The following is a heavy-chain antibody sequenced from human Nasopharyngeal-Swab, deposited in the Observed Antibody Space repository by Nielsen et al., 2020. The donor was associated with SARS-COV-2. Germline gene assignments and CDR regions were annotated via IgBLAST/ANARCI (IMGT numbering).Heavy chain of an antibody. Sequence: VRQMPGKGLEWMGRIDPSDSYTNYSPSFQGHVTISADKSISTAYLQWSSLKASDTAMYYCATTYYYDSSGYPLPCYWGQGTLVTVSS. CDR2: IDPSDSYT. V-gene: IGHV5-10-1*01. D-gene: IGHD3-22*01. J-gene: IGHJ4*02. CDR3: ATTYYYDSSGYPLPCY.